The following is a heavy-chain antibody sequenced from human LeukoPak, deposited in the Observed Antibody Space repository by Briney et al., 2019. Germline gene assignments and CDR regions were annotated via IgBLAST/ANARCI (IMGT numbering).Heavy chain of an antibody. D-gene: IGHD5-24*01. CDR3: ARETRVRWTEY. J-gene: IGHJ4*02. Sequence: GGSLRLSCAASGFTFSSYSMNWVRQAPGKGLEWVSYIRSSSDSIYYADSVKGRFTISRDNAKNSLYLQMNSLRAEDTAVYYCARETRVRWTEYWGQGILVTVSS. CDR2: IRSSSDSI. V-gene: IGHV3-48*04. CDR1: GFTFSSYS.